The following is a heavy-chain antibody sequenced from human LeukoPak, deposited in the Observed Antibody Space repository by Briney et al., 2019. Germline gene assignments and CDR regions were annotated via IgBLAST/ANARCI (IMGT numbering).Heavy chain of an antibody. Sequence: GASVKVSCKSSGYTFTSYDINWVRQATGQGLEWMGWMNPNSGNTGYAQKFQGRVTMTRNTSISTAYMELSSLRSEDTAVYYCARGFGYSSGWYYFDYWGQGTLVTVSS. CDR2: MNPNSGNT. D-gene: IGHD6-19*01. CDR3: ARGFGYSSGWYYFDY. V-gene: IGHV1-8*01. CDR1: GYTFTSYD. J-gene: IGHJ4*02.